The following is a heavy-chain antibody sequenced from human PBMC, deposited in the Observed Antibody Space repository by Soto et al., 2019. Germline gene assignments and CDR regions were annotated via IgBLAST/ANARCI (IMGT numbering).Heavy chain of an antibody. Sequence: QVQLQESGPGLVKPSGTLSLTCGVSGGSFTSNNWWTWVRQPPGQGLEWIGEIYRTGSTNYNPSLKSRVTISLDKSENQFSLKVTSLTAADTAVYYCASRDLGTRVDYWGQGTLVTVSS. V-gene: IGHV4-4*02. CDR2: IYRTGST. CDR1: GGSFTSNNW. J-gene: IGHJ4*02. CDR3: ASRDLGTRVDY. D-gene: IGHD1-7*01.